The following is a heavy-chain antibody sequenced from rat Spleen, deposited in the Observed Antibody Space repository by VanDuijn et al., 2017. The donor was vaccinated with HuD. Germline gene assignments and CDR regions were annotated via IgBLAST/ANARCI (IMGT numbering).Heavy chain of an antibody. CDR2: ITKASGGT. CDR3: ARGTYFRH. V-gene: IGHV5-31*01. Sequence: EVQLVESGGGLVHPGRSLKLSCVTSGFTLNYYWMTWIRQAPGKGLEWVASITKASGGTHYPDSVKGRFTISRDIAKSTLYLQMNNLRSEDTATYYCARGTYFRHWGQGVMVTVSS. CDR1: GFTLNYYW. D-gene: IGHD4-6*01. J-gene: IGHJ2*01.